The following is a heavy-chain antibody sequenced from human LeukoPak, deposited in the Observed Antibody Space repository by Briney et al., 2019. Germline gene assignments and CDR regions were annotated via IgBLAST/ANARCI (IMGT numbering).Heavy chain of an antibody. Sequence: GASVKVSCKASGYTFTSYYMHWVRQAPGQELEWMGIINPSGGSTSYAQKFQGRVTMTRDTSTSTVYMELSSLRSEDTAVYYCARDPPLGYFDWLSPYYYYGMDVWGQGTTVTVSS. CDR3: ARDPPLGYFDWLSPYYYYGMDV. CDR2: INPSGGST. CDR1: GYTFTSYY. V-gene: IGHV1-46*01. D-gene: IGHD3-9*01. J-gene: IGHJ6*02.